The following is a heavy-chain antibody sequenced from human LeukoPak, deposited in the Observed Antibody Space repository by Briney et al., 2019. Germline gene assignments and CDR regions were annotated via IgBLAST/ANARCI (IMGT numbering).Heavy chain of an antibody. Sequence: PGESLRLSCVVSGFTFSNYWMHWVRQAPGKGLEWVSGINWNGGSTGYADSVKGRFTISRDNAKNSLYLQMNSLRAEDTALYYCARENSGSYYDYYYYYMDVWGKGTTVTVSS. CDR3: ARENSGSYYDYYYYYMDV. CDR1: GFTFSNYW. D-gene: IGHD1-26*01. CDR2: INWNGGST. J-gene: IGHJ6*03. V-gene: IGHV3-20*04.